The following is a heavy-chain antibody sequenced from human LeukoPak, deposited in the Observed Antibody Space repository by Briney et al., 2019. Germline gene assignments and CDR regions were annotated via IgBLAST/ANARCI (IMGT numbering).Heavy chain of an antibody. CDR1: GFSFSSYV. D-gene: IGHD3-16*01. Sequence: GGSLRLSCAASGFSFSSYVMTWVRQAPGKGLEWVSAISGRGDSTNSADSVKGRFTISRDNSKNTLFLQMNSLRVEDTAVYYCLKEYWGMGGPPWGQGTQVPVS. CDR2: ISGRGDST. V-gene: IGHV3-23*01. CDR3: LKEYWGMGGPP. J-gene: IGHJ5*02.